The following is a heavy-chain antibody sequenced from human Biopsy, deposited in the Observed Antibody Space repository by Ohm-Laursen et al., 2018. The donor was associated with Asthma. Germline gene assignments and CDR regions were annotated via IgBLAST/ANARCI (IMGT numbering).Heavy chain of an antibody. CDR1: GGSITSSSYY. CDR3: VRHQYSSSWSTFDY. D-gene: IGHD3-22*01. CDR2: MYHSGSP. Sequence: SETLSLTCTVSGGSITSSSYYWGWIRQPPGKGMEWIGSMYHSGSPYYHPSLKSRAPISIDTSKNQLSLKMSFVTAADTAVYFCVRHQYSSSWSTFDYWGQGALVTVSS. J-gene: IGHJ4*02. V-gene: IGHV4-39*01.